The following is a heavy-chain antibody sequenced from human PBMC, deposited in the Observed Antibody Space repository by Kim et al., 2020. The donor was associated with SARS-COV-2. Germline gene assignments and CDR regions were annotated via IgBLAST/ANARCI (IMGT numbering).Heavy chain of an antibody. CDR2: ISWNSGSI. CDR3: PKDTAPLLTGCQYYYYYGVDV. J-gene: IGHJ6*02. Sequence: GGSLRLSCAASGCTFDDYAMHWVRQAPGKGLEWVSGISWNSGSIGYADSVKGRFTISRDNAKNSLYLQMNSLRAEDTALYYCPKDTAPLLTGCQYYYYYGVDVWGQGTPVTVSS. D-gene: IGHD3-9*01. CDR1: GCTFDDYA. V-gene: IGHV3-9*01.